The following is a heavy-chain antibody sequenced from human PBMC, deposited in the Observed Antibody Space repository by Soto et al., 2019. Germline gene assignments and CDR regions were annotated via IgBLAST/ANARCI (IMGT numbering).Heavy chain of an antibody. CDR1: EFTFSRYS. Sequence: EVQLVESGGGLVQPGGSLRLSCAASEFTFSRYSMHWVRQAPGKGLEWLASIGSTSSTIYYVDSLKGRFTISSDNPKNSLYLQMNSLRDEDTAVYYCARAGGSGRLAFDIWGQGAMVTVSS. CDR3: ARAGGSGRLAFDI. V-gene: IGHV3-48*02. J-gene: IGHJ3*02. D-gene: IGHD3-10*01. CDR2: IGSTSSTI.